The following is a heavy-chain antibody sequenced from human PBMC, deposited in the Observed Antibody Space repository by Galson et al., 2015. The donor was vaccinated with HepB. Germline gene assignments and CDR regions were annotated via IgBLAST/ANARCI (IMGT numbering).Heavy chain of an antibody. J-gene: IGHJ3*02. D-gene: IGHD2-2*01. Sequence: VKVSCKVSGYTFTDYYMHWVQQAPGKGLEWMGLVDPEDGETIYAEKFQGRVTITADTSTDTAYMELSSLRSEDTAVYYCATGDCSSTSCPDVAFDIWGQGTMVTVSS. CDR1: GYTFTDYY. V-gene: IGHV1-69-2*01. CDR3: ATGDCSSTSCPDVAFDI. CDR2: VDPEDGET.